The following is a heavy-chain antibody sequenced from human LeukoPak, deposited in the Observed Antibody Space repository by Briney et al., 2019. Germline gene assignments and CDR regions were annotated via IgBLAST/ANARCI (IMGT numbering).Heavy chain of an antibody. Sequence: GGSLRLSCAASGFTFSSYDMHWVRQAPGKGLEWVAVIWYDGSNKYYADSVKGRFTISRDNSKNTLYLQMNSLRVEDTAVYYCARGNNYGDQRRILDYWGQGTPVTVSS. D-gene: IGHD4/OR15-4a*01. CDR2: IWYDGSNK. J-gene: IGHJ4*02. CDR3: ARGNNYGDQRRILDY. V-gene: IGHV3-33*01. CDR1: GFTFSSYD.